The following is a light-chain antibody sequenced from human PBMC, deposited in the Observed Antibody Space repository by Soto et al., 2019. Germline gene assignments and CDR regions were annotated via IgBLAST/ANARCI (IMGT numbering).Light chain of an antibody. CDR2: GAS. J-gene: IGKJ3*01. CDR1: QTVTNNF. CDR3: QQYGSSPLFT. Sequence: EIVLTQSPGTLSLSPGERATLSCRASQTVTNNFLAWYQQKPGQAPSLLIFGASSRATGIPDRFGGSGSGTDFSLTISSLEPEDFAVYYCQQYGSSPLFTFGPGTKVDFK. V-gene: IGKV3-20*01.